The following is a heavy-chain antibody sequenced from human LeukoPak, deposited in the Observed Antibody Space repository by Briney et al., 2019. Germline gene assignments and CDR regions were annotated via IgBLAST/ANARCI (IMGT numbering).Heavy chain of an antibody. Sequence: GASVKVSCKASGYTFTSYGISWVRQAPGQGLEWMGWISAYNGNTHYAQKLQGRVTMTTDTSTSTAYMELRSLRSDDTAVYYCAIDAGSIPAAVPPPDYWGQGTLVTVSS. J-gene: IGHJ4*02. CDR2: ISAYNGNT. V-gene: IGHV1-18*01. CDR1: GYTFTSYG. D-gene: IGHD6-13*01. CDR3: AIDAGSIPAAVPPPDY.